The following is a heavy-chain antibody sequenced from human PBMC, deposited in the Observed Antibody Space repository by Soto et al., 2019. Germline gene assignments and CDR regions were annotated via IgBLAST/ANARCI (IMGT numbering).Heavy chain of an antibody. CDR2: ISYDGSNK. V-gene: IGHV3-30*18. CDR3: AKGMVARLTFYYYYGMDV. CDR1: VFTFSSYG. J-gene: IGHJ6*02. D-gene: IGHD5-12*01. Sequence: PWWSLRLSCSASVFTFSSYGMHWFRQAPGKGLEWVAVISYDGSNKYYADSVKGRFTISRDNSKNTLYLQMNSLRAEDTAVYYCAKGMVARLTFYYYYGMDVWGQGTTVTVSS.